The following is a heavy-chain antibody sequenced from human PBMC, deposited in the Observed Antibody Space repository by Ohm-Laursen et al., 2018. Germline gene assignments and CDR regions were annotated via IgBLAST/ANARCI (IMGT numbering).Heavy chain of an antibody. CDR3: AKGVGIADYFFDY. Sequence: SLRLSCAASGFTFSSYAMSWVRQAPGKRLEWVSFITGSGGSTYYADSVKGRFTISRGNSKNTLFLQMNSLRAEDTAVYYCAKGVGIADYFFDYWGQGTLVTVSS. D-gene: IGHD6-13*01. V-gene: IGHV3-23*01. CDR1: GFTFSSYA. CDR2: ITGSGGST. J-gene: IGHJ4*02.